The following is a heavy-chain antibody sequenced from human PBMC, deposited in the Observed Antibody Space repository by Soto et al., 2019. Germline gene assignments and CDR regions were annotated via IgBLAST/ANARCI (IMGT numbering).Heavy chain of an antibody. CDR3: VKDFRVGYDWTHD. V-gene: IGHV3-23*01. CDR1: GFIFSNYA. D-gene: IGHD5-12*01. CDR2: IRESGGPT. Sequence: DVQLLESGGDLVQPGGSLRLSCAASGFIFSNYAMSWVRQAPGKGLEWVSLIRESGGPTNYADSVKGRFTVSRDNSKNILLLQMNSLRAEDTAVYFCVKDFRVGYDWTHDWGQGTRVTVSS. J-gene: IGHJ4*02.